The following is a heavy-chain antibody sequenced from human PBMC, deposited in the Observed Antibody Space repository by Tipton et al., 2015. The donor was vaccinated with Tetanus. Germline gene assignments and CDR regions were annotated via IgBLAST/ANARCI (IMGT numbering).Heavy chain of an antibody. CDR2: ISAYNGNA. V-gene: IGHV1-18*01. D-gene: IGHD3-10*01. Sequence: QLVQSGAEVKKPGASVKVSCKASGYTFTSYGISWVRQAPGQGLEWMGWISAYNGNAYYAQKLQGRVTMTTDTSTSTAYMELRSLRSVDTAVYYCARDLTWFGELLYRQTEWGQGTLVTVSS. J-gene: IGHJ4*02. CDR3: ARDLTWFGELLYRQTE. CDR1: GYTFTSYG.